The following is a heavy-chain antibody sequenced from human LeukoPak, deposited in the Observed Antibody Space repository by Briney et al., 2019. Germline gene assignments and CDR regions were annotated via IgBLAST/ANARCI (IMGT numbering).Heavy chain of an antibody. CDR1: GYSVTSYW. D-gene: IGHD1-26*01. V-gene: IGHV1-18*04. CDR2: ISAYNGNT. CDR3: ARDYSGSSEIDY. Sequence: GESLKISCKGSGYSVTSYWIGWVRQAPGQGLEWMGWISAYNGNTNYAQKFQGRVTMTTDTSTSTAYMELRSLRSDDTAVYYCARDYSGSSEIDYWGQGTLVTVSS. J-gene: IGHJ4*02.